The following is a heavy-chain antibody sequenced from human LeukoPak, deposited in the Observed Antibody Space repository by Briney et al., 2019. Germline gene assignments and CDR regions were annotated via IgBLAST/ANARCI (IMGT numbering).Heavy chain of an antibody. V-gene: IGHV3-48*03. Sequence: GGSLRLSWAASGFTFSSYEMNWFRQAPGKGLEWVSYISSSGSTIYYADSVKGRFTISRDNAKNSLYLQMNSLRAEDTAVYYCARDSSGWYDYWGQGTLVTVSS. CDR3: ARDSSGWYDY. D-gene: IGHD6-19*01. J-gene: IGHJ4*02. CDR1: GFTFSSYE. CDR2: ISSSGSTI.